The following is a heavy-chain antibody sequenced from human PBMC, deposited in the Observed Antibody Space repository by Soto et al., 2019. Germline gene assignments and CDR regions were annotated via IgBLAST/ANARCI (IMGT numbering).Heavy chain of an antibody. CDR1: GFTFSSYG. D-gene: IGHD3-3*01. CDR2: IWYDGSNK. Sequence: GGSLRLSCAASGFTFSSYGMHWVRQAPGKGLEWVAVIWYDGSNKYYADSVKGRFTISRDNSKNTLYLQMNSLRAEDTAVYYCARDLRFLEWLLTYYMDVWGKGTTVTVSS. CDR3: ARDLRFLEWLLTYYMDV. J-gene: IGHJ6*03. V-gene: IGHV3-33*01.